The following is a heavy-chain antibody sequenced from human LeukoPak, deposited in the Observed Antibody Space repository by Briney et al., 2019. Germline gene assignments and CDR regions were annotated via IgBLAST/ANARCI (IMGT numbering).Heavy chain of an antibody. J-gene: IGHJ4*02. D-gene: IGHD4-17*01. CDR3: ANGDYSYFDY. V-gene: IGHV3-30*18. Sequence: GRSLRLSCAFSGFTFSSYGMHWVRQAPGRGLEWVAVISYDGSNKYYADSVKGRFTISRDNSKNTLYLQMNSLRAEDTAVYYCANGDYSYFDYWGQGTLVTVSS. CDR1: GFTFSSYG. CDR2: ISYDGSNK.